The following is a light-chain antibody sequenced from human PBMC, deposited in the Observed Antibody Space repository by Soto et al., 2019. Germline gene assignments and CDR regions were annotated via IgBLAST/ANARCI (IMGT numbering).Light chain of an antibody. CDR2: GNS. J-gene: IGLJ2*01. Sequence: QLVLTQPPSVSGAPGQRVTISCTGSSSNIGAGYDVHWYQQLPGTAPKLLIYGNSNRPSGVPDRFSGSKSGTSASLAITGLQAEDEADYYCQSYDSSLGGSVFGGWTKLTVL. CDR3: QSYDSSLGGSV. V-gene: IGLV1-40*01. CDR1: SSNIGAGYD.